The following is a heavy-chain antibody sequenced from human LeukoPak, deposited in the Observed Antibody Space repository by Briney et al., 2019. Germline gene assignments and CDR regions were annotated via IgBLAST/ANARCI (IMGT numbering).Heavy chain of an antibody. CDR2: IKQDGSEK. Sequence: GGSLRLSCAASGFTFSSYWMSWVRQAPGKGLEWVANIKQDGSEKYYVDSVKGRFTISRDNAKNSLYLQMNSLRAEDTAVYYCARGALGIAAAAFWFDPWGQGTLVTVSS. D-gene: IGHD6-13*01. CDR1: GFTFSSYW. J-gene: IGHJ5*02. CDR3: ARGALGIAAAAFWFDP. V-gene: IGHV3-7*01.